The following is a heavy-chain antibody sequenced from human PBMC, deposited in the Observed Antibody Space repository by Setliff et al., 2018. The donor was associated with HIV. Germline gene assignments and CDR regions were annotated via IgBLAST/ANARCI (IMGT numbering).Heavy chain of an antibody. Sequence: SETLSLTCTVSRDSINGHWWSWIRQPPGKGLEWTGSIHYSGITHYNPSLKSRLTVSVDTSKNQVSLKLTSVTAADTAVYYCARYKCINFACVGFDSWGQGTMVTVSS. V-gene: IGHV4-59*11. CDR2: IHYSGIT. J-gene: IGHJ3*01. CDR3: ARYKCINFACVGFDS. CDR1: RDSINGHW. D-gene: IGHD3-9*01.